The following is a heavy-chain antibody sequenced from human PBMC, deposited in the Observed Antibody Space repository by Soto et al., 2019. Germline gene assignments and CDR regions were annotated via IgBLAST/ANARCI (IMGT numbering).Heavy chain of an antibody. J-gene: IGHJ4*02. V-gene: IGHV5-51*01. CDR3: ARGYDSSWYLDS. CDR2: IYPGDSDT. CDR1: VYIFTSSW. D-gene: IGHD3-22*01. Sequence: GESLKISCKGSVYIFTSSWIGWERQTPGKGLEWMGIIYPGDSDTRYSPSLQGQVTISEEKSISTAYLKWSSRKASDASMYYCARGYDSSWYLDSGCQGTFVTVSS.